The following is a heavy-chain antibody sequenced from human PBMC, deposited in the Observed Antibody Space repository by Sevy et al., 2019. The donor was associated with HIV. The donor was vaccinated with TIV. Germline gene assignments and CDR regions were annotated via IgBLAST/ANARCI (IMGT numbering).Heavy chain of an antibody. CDR1: GFSLSTSGVG. D-gene: IGHD4-17*01. CDR2: IYWDDDK. CDR3: AHRTVTTFRLGYYYYGMDV. V-gene: IGHV2-5*02. Sequence: SGTTLVKPTQTLTLTCTFSGFSLSTSGVGVGWIRQPPGKALEWLALIYWDDDKRYSPSLKSRLTITKDTSKNQVVLTMTNMDPVDTATYNCAHRTVTTFRLGYYYYGMDVWGQGITVTVSS. J-gene: IGHJ6*02.